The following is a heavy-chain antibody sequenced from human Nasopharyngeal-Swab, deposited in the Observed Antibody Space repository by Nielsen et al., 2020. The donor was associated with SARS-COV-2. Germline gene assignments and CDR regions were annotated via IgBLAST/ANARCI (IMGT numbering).Heavy chain of an antibody. J-gene: IGHJ2*01. V-gene: IGHV4-34*01. Sequence: SESLSLTCAVYGGSFSGYYWSWIRQPPGKGLEWIGEINHSGSTNYNPSLKRRVTISVDTSKNQFSLTLISVTAADTAVYYCARGRKIVAARWYFDLWGRGTLVTVSS. CDR3: ARGRKIVAARWYFDL. CDR1: GGSFSGYY. D-gene: IGHD5-12*01. CDR2: INHSGST.